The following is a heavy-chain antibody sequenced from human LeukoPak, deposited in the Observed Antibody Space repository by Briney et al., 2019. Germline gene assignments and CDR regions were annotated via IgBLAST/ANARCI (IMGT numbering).Heavy chain of an antibody. CDR3: ARTLYIAAAPGGFDY. CDR1: GYTFTGHY. Sequence: ASVKVSCKASGYTFTGHYIHWVRQAPGQGLEWMGWINPKNAGTNYAQKFQGRVTMTRDTPTGTAYMELSRLRSDDTAVYYCARTLYIAAAPGGFDYWGQGTLVAVSS. V-gene: IGHV1-2*02. CDR2: INPKNAGT. J-gene: IGHJ4*02. D-gene: IGHD6-13*01.